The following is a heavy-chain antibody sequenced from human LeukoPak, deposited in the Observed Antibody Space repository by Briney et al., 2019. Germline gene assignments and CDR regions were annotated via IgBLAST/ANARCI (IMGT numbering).Heavy chain of an antibody. CDR2: IRYDGSNK. CDR3: AKDHLRYYYGSGNCFDY. CDR1: GFTFSSYG. J-gene: IGHJ4*02. Sequence: GGSLRLSXAASGFTFSSYGMHWVRQAPGKGLEWVAFIRYDGSNKYYADSVKGRFTISRDNSKNTLYLQMNSLRAEDTAVYYCAKDHLRYYYGSGNCFDYWGQGTLVTVSS. D-gene: IGHD3-10*01. V-gene: IGHV3-30*02.